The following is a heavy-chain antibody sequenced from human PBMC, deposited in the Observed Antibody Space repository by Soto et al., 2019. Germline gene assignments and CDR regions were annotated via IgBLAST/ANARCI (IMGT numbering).Heavy chain of an antibody. D-gene: IGHD2-15*01. CDR1: GYSLTDLS. J-gene: IGHJ4*02. V-gene: IGHV1-24*01. CDR2: FDPEGAGR. CDR3: ATAIVVDVTSTSFDY. Sequence: QVQLVQSGAEVKKPGASVKVSCKISGYSLTDLSMHWVRQVPGKGLEWMGGFDPEGAGRIYSQKFQGRVTIIDDTSTDTSYMELTSLSSEDTAVYYCATAIVVDVTSTSFDYWGQGTLVTVSS.